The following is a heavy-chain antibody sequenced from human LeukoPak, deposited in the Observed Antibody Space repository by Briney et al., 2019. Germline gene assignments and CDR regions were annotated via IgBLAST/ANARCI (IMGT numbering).Heavy chain of an antibody. D-gene: IGHD3-10*01. J-gene: IGHJ4*02. V-gene: IGHV4-39*01. Sequence: SETLSLTCTVSGVSISSSSYYLGWIRQPPGKGLEWIGSIYYSWSTYYNPSLKSRVTISVDTSKNQSSLKLSSVTAADTAVYYCARLVYYYGSGSYHTPPYFDYWGQGTLVTVSS. CDR2: IYYSWST. CDR1: GVSISSSSYY. CDR3: ARLVYYYGSGSYHTPPYFDY.